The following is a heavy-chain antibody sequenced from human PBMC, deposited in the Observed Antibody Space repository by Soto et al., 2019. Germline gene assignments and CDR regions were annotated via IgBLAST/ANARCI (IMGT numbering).Heavy chain of an antibody. D-gene: IGHD3-22*01. CDR2: IIPVFGTP. Sequence: QVQLVQSGAEVKKPGSSVKVSCKASGGSLSKYGISWVRQAPGQGLEWMGAIIPVFGTPNYAQKCQDRVTITADESTTTVYMEVSSLTSEDTAVYYCARGDATKIVVTTYYAMDDWGQGTTVTVSS. J-gene: IGHJ6*02. CDR3: ARGDATKIVVTTYYAMDD. V-gene: IGHV1-69*12. CDR1: GGSLSKYG.